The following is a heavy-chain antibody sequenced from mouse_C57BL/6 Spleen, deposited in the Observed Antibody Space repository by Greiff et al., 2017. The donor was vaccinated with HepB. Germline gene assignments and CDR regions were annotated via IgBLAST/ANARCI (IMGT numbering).Heavy chain of an antibody. Sequence: QVQLQQSGAELVRPGASVTLSCKASGYTFTDYEMHWVKQTPVHGLAWIGAIDPETGGTAYNQKFKGKAILTADKSSSTAYMELRSLTSEDAAVYYCSIARVPDWYFDVWGTGTTVTVSS. D-gene: IGHD3-3*01. J-gene: IGHJ1*03. CDR2: IDPETGGT. V-gene: IGHV1-15*01. CDR3: SIARVPDWYFDV. CDR1: GYTFTDYE.